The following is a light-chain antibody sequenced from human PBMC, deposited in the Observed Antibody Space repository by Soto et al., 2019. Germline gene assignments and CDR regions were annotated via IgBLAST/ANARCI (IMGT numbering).Light chain of an antibody. CDR2: DAS. J-gene: IGKJ1*01. V-gene: IGKV3-11*01. CDR3: QQRSKWWT. CDR1: QSVSSN. Sequence: EIVMTQSPATLSVSPGERATLSCRASQSVSSNLAWYQQKPGQAPRLLIYDASNRATGIPARFSGSGSGTDFTLTISSLEPEDFAVYYCQQRSKWWTFGQGTKVDI.